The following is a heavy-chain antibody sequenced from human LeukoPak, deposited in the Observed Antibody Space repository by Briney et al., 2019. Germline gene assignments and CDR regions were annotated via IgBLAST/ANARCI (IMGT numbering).Heavy chain of an antibody. CDR2: IWYDGSNK. CDR1: GFTFSSYG. V-gene: IGHV3-33*01. D-gene: IGHD4-17*01. CDR3: ARDRNGNYGRWGFDY. Sequence: PGGSLRLSCAASGFTFSSYGMHGVRQAPGKGLEWVAVIWYDGSNKYYADSVKGRITISRDNSKNTLYLQMNSLRAEDTAVYYCARDRNGNYGRWGFDYWGQGTLVTVSS. J-gene: IGHJ4*02.